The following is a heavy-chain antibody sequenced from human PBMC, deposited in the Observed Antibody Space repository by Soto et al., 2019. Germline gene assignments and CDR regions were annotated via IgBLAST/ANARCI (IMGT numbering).Heavy chain of an antibody. J-gene: IGHJ1*01. V-gene: IGHV5-51*01. CDR3: ARSVRGMVKYEYFQH. Sequence: GESLKISCKGSGYSFTSYWIGWVRQMPGKGLEWMGIIYPGDSDTRYSPSVQGQVTISADKSISTAYLQWSSLKASDTAMYYCARSVRGMVKYEYFQHWGQGTLVTVSS. CDR1: GYSFTSYW. CDR2: IYPGDSDT. D-gene: IGHD2-15*01.